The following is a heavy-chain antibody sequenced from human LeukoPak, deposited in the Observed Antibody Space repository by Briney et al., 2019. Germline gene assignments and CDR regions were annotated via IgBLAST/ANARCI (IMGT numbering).Heavy chain of an antibody. CDR3: ARSLGQWLTNFDC. V-gene: IGHV3-7*01. CDR2: IKQDGSEK. J-gene: IGHJ4*02. D-gene: IGHD6-19*01. Sequence: GGSLRLSCAASGFTFSSYWMSWVRQAPGKGLEWVANIKQDGSEKYYVDSVRGRFTISRDNAKNSLYLQMNSLRAEDTAVYYCARSLGQWLTNFDCWGQGTLVTVSS. CDR1: GFTFSSYW.